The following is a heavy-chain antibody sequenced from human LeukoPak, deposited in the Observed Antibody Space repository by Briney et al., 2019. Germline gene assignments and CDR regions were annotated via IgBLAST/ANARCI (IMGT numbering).Heavy chain of an antibody. D-gene: IGHD3-3*01. Sequence: GGTLRLSSAASGFTFNTYAMSWVRLAPGKGLEWVSGISGSGTNTDYADSVKGRFTISRDNSKNTLYVQMNSLRAEDTAVYYCAKTPAPVFGSKHYFDYWGQGTLVTVSS. J-gene: IGHJ4*02. CDR3: AKTPAPVFGSKHYFDY. CDR2: ISGSGTNT. V-gene: IGHV3-23*01. CDR1: GFTFNTYA.